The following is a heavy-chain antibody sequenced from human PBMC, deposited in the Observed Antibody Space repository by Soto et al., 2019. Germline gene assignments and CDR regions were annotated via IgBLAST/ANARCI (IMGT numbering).Heavy chain of an antibody. J-gene: IGHJ6*02. CDR1: GYTFTTYG. CDR3: ARDGERDTGLNFYYYLHGMDA. D-gene: IGHD1-1*01. CDR2: ISPYNGTT. V-gene: IGHV1-18*04. Sequence: QVQLVQSGGEVRKPGASVKVSCKASGYTFTTYGISWVRQAPGQGLEWMGWISPYNGTTKYAEKFQGEMTMTTDTATSTAYMDLRSLRSDDTAGYYCARDGERDTGLNFYYYLHGMDAWGQGTRVTVSS.